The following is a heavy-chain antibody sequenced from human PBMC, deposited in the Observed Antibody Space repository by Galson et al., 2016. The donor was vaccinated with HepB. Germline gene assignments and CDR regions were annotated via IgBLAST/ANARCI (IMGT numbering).Heavy chain of an antibody. D-gene: IGHD3-3*01. V-gene: IGHV3-30-3*01. Sequence: SLRLSCAASGFNFRSYAMHWVRQAPGKGLEWVAVISYDGSSKYYADSVKGRFTISRDNSKSTLYVQMNSLRAEDTAVDYCARPRHYDFWSGYSDWGQGALVTVSS. CDR3: ARPRHYDFWSGYSD. CDR2: ISYDGSSK. J-gene: IGHJ4*02. CDR1: GFNFRSYA.